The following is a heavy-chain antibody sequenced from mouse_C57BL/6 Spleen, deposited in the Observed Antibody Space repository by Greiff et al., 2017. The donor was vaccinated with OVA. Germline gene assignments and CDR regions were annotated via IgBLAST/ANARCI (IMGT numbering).Heavy chain of an antibody. V-gene: IGHV1-62-2*01. CDR3: ARYDLLLCYFDY. J-gene: IGHJ2*01. Sequence: LVESGAELVKPGASVKLSCKASGYTFTEYTIHWVKQRSGQGLEWIGWFYPGSGSIKYNEKFKDKATLTADKSSSTVYMELSRLTSEDSAVYFCARYDLLLCYFDYWGQGTTLTVSS. CDR1: GYTFTEYT. CDR2: FYPGSGSI. D-gene: IGHD1-1*01.